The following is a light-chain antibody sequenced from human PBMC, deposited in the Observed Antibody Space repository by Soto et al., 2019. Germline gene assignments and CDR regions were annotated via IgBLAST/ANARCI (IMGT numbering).Light chain of an antibody. V-gene: IGLV1-47*02. CDR1: TSNIGSNY. CDR3: AVWDESLRGYV. J-gene: IGLJ1*01. Sequence: QSVLTQPPSASGTPGQRVTISCSGSTSNIGSNYVYWYQQFPGTAPKLLIFGKNRRPSGVPDRFSGSKSDTSASLAISGLRSEDEADYYCAVWDESLRGYVFASGTQLTVL. CDR2: GKN.